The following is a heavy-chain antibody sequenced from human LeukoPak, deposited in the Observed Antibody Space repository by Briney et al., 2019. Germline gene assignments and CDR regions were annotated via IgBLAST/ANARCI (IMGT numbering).Heavy chain of an antibody. CDR2: IYYSGST. CDR1: GGSISSYY. J-gene: IGHJ4*02. V-gene: IGHV4-59*01. D-gene: IGHD6-19*01. Sequence: SETLSLTCTVSGGSISSYYWSWIRQPPGKGLEWIGYIYYSGSTNYNPSLKSRVTISADTSKNQLSLKLRSVTAADTAVYYCARGGEYSSGHFFFDYWGQGTLVTVSS. CDR3: ARGGEYSSGHFFFDY.